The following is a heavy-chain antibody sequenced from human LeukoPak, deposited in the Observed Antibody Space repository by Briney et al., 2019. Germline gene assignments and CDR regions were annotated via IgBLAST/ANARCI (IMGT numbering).Heavy chain of an antibody. Sequence: SETLSLTCTISGSSISSYYWSWNQQHLGKGLERNRYIFYSGSTNYNPSLKSRVTISVDTSKNQFSLKLSSVTAADTAVYYCARGRDSGSYYNYYYYYMDVWGKGTTVTVSS. CDR1: GSSISSYY. V-gene: IGHV4-59*01. CDR2: IFYSGST. D-gene: IGHD3-10*01. J-gene: IGHJ6*03. CDR3: ARGRDSGSYYNYYYYYMDV.